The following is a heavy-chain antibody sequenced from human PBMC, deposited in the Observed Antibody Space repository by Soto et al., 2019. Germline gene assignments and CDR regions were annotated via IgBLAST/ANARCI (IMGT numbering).Heavy chain of an antibody. Sequence: QVQLVQSGAEVKKPGSSVKVSCKASGGTFSSYAISWVRQAPGQGLEWMGGIIPIFGTANYAQKFQGRVTITADKSTSTAYMELSSLRSEDTAVYYCARESIAVAGTSYYYGMDVWGQGTTVTVSS. V-gene: IGHV1-69*06. CDR1: GGTFSSYA. CDR2: IIPIFGTA. D-gene: IGHD6-19*01. CDR3: ARESIAVAGTSYYYGMDV. J-gene: IGHJ6*02.